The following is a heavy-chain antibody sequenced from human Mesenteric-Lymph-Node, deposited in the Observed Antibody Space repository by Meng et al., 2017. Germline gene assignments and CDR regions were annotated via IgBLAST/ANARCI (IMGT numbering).Heavy chain of an antibody. V-gene: IGHV4-61*02. D-gene: IGHD6-19*01. J-gene: IGHJ5*01. CDR2: LYTSGST. Sequence: SETLSLTCTVSGGSISTGRDYWSWIRQPAGKGLEWIGRLYTSGSTNYNPSFTSRVTISGDTSKNQFSLKLSSVTAADTAVYYCARGGVDSSGWYGWFDSWGQGSLVTVSS. CDR1: GGSISTGRDY. CDR3: ARGGVDSSGWYGWFDS.